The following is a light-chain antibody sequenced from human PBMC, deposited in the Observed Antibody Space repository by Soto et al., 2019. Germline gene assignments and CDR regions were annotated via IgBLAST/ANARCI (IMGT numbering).Light chain of an antibody. CDR3: QQSYSTLTWT. CDR1: QSISSY. V-gene: IGKV1-39*01. J-gene: IGKJ1*01. CDR2: AAS. Sequence: DIQMTQSPSSLSASVGDRVTITCRASQSISSYLNWYQQKPGKAPKLLIYAASSLQSGVPSRFSGSGSGTDFTLTISSLQPEDFANYYCQQSYSTLTWTLGQGTKVDIK.